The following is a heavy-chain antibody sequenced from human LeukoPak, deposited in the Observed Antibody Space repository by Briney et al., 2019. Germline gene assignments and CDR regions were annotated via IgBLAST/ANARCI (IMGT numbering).Heavy chain of an antibody. CDR3: ARDQRMIVVVTHRRWYFDL. J-gene: IGHJ2*01. D-gene: IGHD3-22*01. CDR2: ISSSSSYI. CDR1: GFTFSSYS. Sequence: GGSLRLSCAASGFTFSSYSMNWVRQAPGKGLEWVSSISSSSSYIYYADSVKGRFTISRDNAKNSLYLQMNSLRAEDTAVYYCARDQRMIVVVTHRRWYFDLWGRGTLVTVSS. V-gene: IGHV3-21*01.